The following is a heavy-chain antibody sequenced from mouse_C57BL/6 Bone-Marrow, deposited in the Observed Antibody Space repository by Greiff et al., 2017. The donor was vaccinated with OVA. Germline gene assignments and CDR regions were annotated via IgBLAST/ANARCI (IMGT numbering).Heavy chain of an antibody. CDR2: IHPSDSDN. V-gene: IGHV1-74*01. D-gene: IGHD1-1*01. J-gene: IGHJ2*01. CDR1: GYTFNSYW. CDR3: ASHYYGSSTFDY. Sequence: QVQLQQPGAELVKPGASVKVSCKASGYTFNSYWMHWVKQRHGQGLEWIGRIHPSDSDNNYNQKFKGKATLTVDKSSSTAYMQPSSLTAEDSAVYYCASHYYGSSTFDYWGQGTTLTVSS.